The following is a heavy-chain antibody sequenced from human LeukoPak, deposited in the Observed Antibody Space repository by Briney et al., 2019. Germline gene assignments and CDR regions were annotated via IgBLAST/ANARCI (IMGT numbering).Heavy chain of an antibody. CDR3: ARTRGRGYYDY. J-gene: IGHJ4*02. D-gene: IGHD3-22*01. CDR2: ISSSGSTI. Sequence: GGSLRLSCAASGFTFSSYEMNWVRQAPGKGLEWVSYISSSGSTIYYADSVKGRFTISRDSSKNTVYLLMNSLRVEDTAVYYCARTRGRGYYDYWGQGTLVTVSS. CDR1: GFTFSSYE. V-gene: IGHV3-48*03.